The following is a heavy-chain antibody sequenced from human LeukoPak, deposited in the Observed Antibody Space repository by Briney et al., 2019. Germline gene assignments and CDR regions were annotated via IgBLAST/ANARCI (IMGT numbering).Heavy chain of an antibody. V-gene: IGHV1-18*04. CDR1: GYTFTSYG. Sequence: ASVKVSCKASGYTFTSYGISWVRQAPGQGLEWMGWISAYNGNTNYAQKLQGRVTMTTDTSTSTAYMELRSLRSDDTAVYYCARERDGVTAIPVGGMDVWGKGTTVTVSS. J-gene: IGHJ6*04. CDR2: ISAYNGNT. CDR3: ARERDGVTAIPVGGMDV. D-gene: IGHD2-21*02.